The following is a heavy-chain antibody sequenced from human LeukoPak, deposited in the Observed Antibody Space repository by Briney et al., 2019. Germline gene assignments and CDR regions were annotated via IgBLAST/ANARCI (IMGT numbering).Heavy chain of an antibody. D-gene: IGHD3-9*01. CDR1: GYTFTIYG. Sequence: ASVKVSCKASGYTFTIYGISWVRQAPGQGLEWMGWISAYNGNTNYAQKLQGRVTMTTDTSTSTAYMELRSLRSDDTAVYYCARMDRSYDILTGYESFDYWGQGTLVTVSS. CDR2: ISAYNGNT. J-gene: IGHJ4*02. CDR3: ARMDRSYDILTGYESFDY. V-gene: IGHV1-18*01.